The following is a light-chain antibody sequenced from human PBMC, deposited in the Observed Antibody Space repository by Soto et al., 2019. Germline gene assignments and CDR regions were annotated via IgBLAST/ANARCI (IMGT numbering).Light chain of an antibody. J-gene: IGKJ1*01. CDR2: GAS. Sequence: DIQMTQSPPTLSASVGDRVTITCRASQSIRHYLAWYQQMPGKAPKLLIYGASTLQSGVPSRFSGSGSGTEFTLTLSSLQPDDFGTYFCQHHNSYSQTFGQGTKVEIK. V-gene: IGKV1-5*01. CDR1: QSIRHY. CDR3: QHHNSYSQT.